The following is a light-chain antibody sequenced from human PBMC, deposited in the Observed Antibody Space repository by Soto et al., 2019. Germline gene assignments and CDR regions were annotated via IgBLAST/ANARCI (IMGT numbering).Light chain of an antibody. CDR2: NNN. V-gene: IGLV1-44*01. J-gene: IGLJ3*02. CDR3: EAWDERLNGWV. CDR1: SSNIGSNA. Sequence: QSALTQPPSASGTPGQRVTISCSGSSSNIGSNAVNWYQQVPGTAPKLLIYNNNQRPSGVPDRFSGSRAGTSASLAISGLQSEDEGDYYWEAWDERLNGWVLGVGTQLXVL.